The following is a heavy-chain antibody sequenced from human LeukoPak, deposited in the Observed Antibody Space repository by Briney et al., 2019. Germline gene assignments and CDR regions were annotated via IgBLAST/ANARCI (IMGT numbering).Heavy chain of an antibody. CDR2: ISAYNGNT. Sequence: ASVKVSCKASGYTFTSYGISWVRQAPGQGLEWMGCISAYNGNTNYAQKLQGRVTMTTDTSTSTAYMELRSLRSDDTAVYYCARGYCSGGSCYSDNDYWGQGTLVTVSS. J-gene: IGHJ4*02. CDR1: GYTFTSYG. D-gene: IGHD2-15*01. V-gene: IGHV1-18*01. CDR3: ARGYCSGGSCYSDNDY.